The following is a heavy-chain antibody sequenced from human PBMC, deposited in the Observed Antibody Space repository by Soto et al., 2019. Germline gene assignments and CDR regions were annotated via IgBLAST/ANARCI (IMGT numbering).Heavy chain of an antibody. J-gene: IGHJ5*02. D-gene: IGHD1-26*01. Sequence: SETLSLTCTVSGGSISSGDYYWSWIRQPPGKGLEWIGYIYHSGSTYYNPSLKSRVTISVDTPKNQFSLKLSSVTAADTAVYYCAKNFVDGAAVSWGQGTLVTVSS. CDR1: GGSISSGDYY. V-gene: IGHV4-30-4*01. CDR3: AKNFVDGAAVS. CDR2: IYHSGST.